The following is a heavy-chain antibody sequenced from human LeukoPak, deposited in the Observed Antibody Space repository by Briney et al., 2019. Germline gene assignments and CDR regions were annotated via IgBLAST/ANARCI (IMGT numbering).Heavy chain of an antibody. Sequence: GGALRLSCAASGFTFSSYSMNWVGQAPGKGREGVSSISTSSSYISYADSVKRRFTISRDNAKNSLYLQMNSLRAEDTAVYYCASHSSRGFDPWGQGTLVTVSS. CDR1: GFTFSSYS. CDR2: ISTSSSYI. CDR3: ASHSSRGFDP. V-gene: IGHV3-21*01. D-gene: IGHD6-13*01. J-gene: IGHJ5*02.